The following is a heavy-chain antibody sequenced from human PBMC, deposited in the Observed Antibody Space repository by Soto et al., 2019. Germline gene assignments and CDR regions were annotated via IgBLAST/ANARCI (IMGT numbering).Heavy chain of an antibody. CDR1: GVTFSSYA. CDR3: ARDRVYYDSSGYFGAFDI. Sequence: SVKVSCKASGVTFSSYAISWVRQAPGQGLEWMGGIIPIFGTANYAQKFQGRVTITADKSTSTAYMELSSLRSEDTAVYYCARDRVYYDSSGYFGAFDIWGQGTMVTVSS. D-gene: IGHD3-22*01. J-gene: IGHJ3*02. V-gene: IGHV1-69*06. CDR2: IIPIFGTA.